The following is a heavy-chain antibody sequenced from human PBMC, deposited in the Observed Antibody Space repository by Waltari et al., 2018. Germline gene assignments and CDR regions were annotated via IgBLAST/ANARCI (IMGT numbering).Heavy chain of an antibody. CDR3: ARLYDSSAYYNTYLDP. CDR2: IRGYNGDT. CDR1: GYTFSNNG. D-gene: IGHD3-22*01. J-gene: IGHJ5*02. Sequence: QVQLVQSGAEVRKPGASVTFSCKASGYTFSNNGISWVRQAPGQGLEWMGWIRGYNGDTKYAREFEGRLTVTTNTSTNTAHMELRSLRSDDTAVYYCARLYDSSAYYNTYLDPWGQGALVTVSS. V-gene: IGHV1-18*01.